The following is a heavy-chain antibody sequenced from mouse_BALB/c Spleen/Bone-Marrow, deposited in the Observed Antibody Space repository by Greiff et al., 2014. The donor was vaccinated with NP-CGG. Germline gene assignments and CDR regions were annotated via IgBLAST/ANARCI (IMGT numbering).Heavy chain of an antibody. CDR1: GFTFSDYY. Sequence: VQLKESGGGLVKPGGSLKLSCAASGFTFSDYYMYWVRQTPEKRLEWVATISDDGSYTYYPDSVKGRFTISRDNAKNNLYLQMSSLKSEDTAMYYCARDGNYYAMDYWGQGTSVTVSS. CDR2: ISDDGSYT. D-gene: IGHD2-1*01. V-gene: IGHV5-4*02. J-gene: IGHJ4*01. CDR3: ARDGNYYAMDY.